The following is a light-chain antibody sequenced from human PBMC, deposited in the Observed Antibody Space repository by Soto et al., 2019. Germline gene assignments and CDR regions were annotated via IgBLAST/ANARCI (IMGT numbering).Light chain of an antibody. Sequence: QSVLTQPASVSGSPGQSITISCTGTSSDVGSYNLVSWYQQHPAKAPKLIIYESTKRPSGVSNRFSGSKSDNTASLTISGLQAEDEADYYCSSYAGSSTHVVFGGGTKVTVL. CDR3: SSYAGSSTHVV. CDR2: EST. V-gene: IGLV2-23*01. J-gene: IGLJ2*01. CDR1: SSDVGSYNL.